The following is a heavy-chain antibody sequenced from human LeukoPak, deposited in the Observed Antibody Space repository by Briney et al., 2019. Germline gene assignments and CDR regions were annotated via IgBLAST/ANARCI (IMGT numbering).Heavy chain of an antibody. CDR2: IIPILGIA. CDR1: GGTSSSYA. V-gene: IGHV1-69*04. J-gene: IGHJ4*02. Sequence: GASVKVSCKASGGTSSSYAISWMRQAPGQGLEWMGRIIPILGIANYAQKFQGRVTITADKSTSTAYMELSSLRSEDTAVYYCARDPGLLAARPYYFDYWGQGTLVTVSS. CDR3: ARDPGLLAARPYYFDY. D-gene: IGHD6-6*01.